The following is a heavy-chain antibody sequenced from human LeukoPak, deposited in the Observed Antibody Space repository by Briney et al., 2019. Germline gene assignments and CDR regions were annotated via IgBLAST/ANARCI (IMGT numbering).Heavy chain of an antibody. J-gene: IGHJ4*02. CDR1: GFNFHTFE. CDR3: VRLLRRAGYKNPDY. D-gene: IGHD5-24*01. Sequence: GGSLRLSCAASGFNFHTFEMNWVRQAPGKGLEWLSYSTSSGATVFYADSVKGRFTMSRDNAKNSLYLQMDGLRAEDSGVYYCVRLLRRAGYKNPDYWGRGTLVTVSS. CDR2: STSSGATV. V-gene: IGHV3-48*03.